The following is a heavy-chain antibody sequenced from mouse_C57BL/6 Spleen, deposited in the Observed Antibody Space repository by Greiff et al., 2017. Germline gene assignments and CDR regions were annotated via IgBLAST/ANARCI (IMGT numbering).Heavy chain of an antibody. D-gene: IGHD1-1*01. CDR1: GYSFTGYY. CDR3: ARGYYGSSRYFDV. V-gene: IGHV1-31*01. J-gene: IGHJ1*03. Sequence: VQLQQSGPELVPPGASVKISCQASGYSFTGYYMHWVKQSHGNILDWIGYIYPYNGVSSYNQKFKGKATLTVDKSSSTAYMELRSLTSEDSAVYYCARGYYGSSRYFDVWGTGTTVTVSS. CDR2: IYPYNGVS.